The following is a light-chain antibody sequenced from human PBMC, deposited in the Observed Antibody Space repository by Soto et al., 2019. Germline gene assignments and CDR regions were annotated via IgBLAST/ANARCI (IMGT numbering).Light chain of an antibody. J-gene: IGKJ2*01. CDR1: QSVSSNY. V-gene: IGKV3-20*01. Sequence: EIVLTQSPGTLSLSLGERATLSCRASQSVSSNYLAWYQQKPGQAPRLLIYGASRRATGIPDRFSGDGSGTDFTLTISRLEPEDFAVYYCQQYGSSPYTFGQGTRLEIK. CDR3: QQYGSSPYT. CDR2: GAS.